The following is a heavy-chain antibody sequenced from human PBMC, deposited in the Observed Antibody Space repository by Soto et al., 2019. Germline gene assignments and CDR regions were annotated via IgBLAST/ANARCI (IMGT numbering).Heavy chain of an antibody. CDR3: VAGPDHAKSAY. V-gene: IGHV4-59*01. J-gene: IGHJ4*01. CDR2: GLRHEFV. CDR1: GGSICDFY. Sequence: NPSETLSLTCTVSGGSICDFYLGWTRQPPGKGLEWIGYGLRHEFVGTNPSLTNRVTISVDMSKRQFSLRLNSVTAADTAVYYCVAGPDHAKSAYWGQGTLVTVSS.